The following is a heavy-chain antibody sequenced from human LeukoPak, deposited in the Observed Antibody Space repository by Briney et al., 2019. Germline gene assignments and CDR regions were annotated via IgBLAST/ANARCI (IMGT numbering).Heavy chain of an antibody. J-gene: IGHJ4*02. CDR3: AAQERQQLNFDY. CDR1: GGSISSYY. CDR2: IYYSGST. Sequence: SETLSLTCTVSGGSISSYYWSWIRQPPGKGLEWIGYIYYSGSTNYNPSLKSRVTISVDTSKNQFSLKLSSVTAADTAVYYCAAQERQQLNFDYWGRGILVTVSS. V-gene: IGHV4-59*01. D-gene: IGHD6-13*01.